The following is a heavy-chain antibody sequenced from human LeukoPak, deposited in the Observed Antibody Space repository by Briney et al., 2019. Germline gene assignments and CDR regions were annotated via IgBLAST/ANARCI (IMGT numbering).Heavy chain of an antibody. CDR2: ISGGGGSI. D-gene: IGHD1-26*01. J-gene: IGHJ4*02. Sequence: GGSLRLSCAASGFAFSNCAMNWVRQAPGRGLEWVSTISGGGGSIYYADSVQGRFTISRDNSKNTLYLQMCSLRADDTAVYYCAEARSPTSWWEDSWGQGTLVTVSS. CDR1: GFAFSNCA. CDR3: AEARSPTSWWEDS. V-gene: IGHV3-23*01.